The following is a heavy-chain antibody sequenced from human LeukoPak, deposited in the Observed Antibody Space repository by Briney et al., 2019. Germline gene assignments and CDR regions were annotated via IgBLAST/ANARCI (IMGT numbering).Heavy chain of an antibody. V-gene: IGHV3-23*01. D-gene: IGHD2-2*01. CDR2: MSGYGGVT. Sequence: GGSLRLSCAASDFKFSEFRMSWVRQAPGKGLEWVSGMSGYGGVTYYTDSVKGRFTISRDNSKNTLYLQMNSLRAEDTAVYYCAKGRVVVPAAIVRNAFDMWGQGTMVTVSS. CDR1: DFKFSEFR. CDR3: AKGRVVVPAAIVRNAFDM. J-gene: IGHJ3*02.